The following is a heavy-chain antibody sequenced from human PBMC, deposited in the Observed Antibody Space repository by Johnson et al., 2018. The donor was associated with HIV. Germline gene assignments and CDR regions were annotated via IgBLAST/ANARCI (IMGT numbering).Heavy chain of an antibody. D-gene: IGHD4-17*01. J-gene: IGHJ3*02. CDR1: GFTFEDDA. V-gene: IGHV3-30-3*01. CDR2: ISYDGSNK. Sequence: QVQLVESGGGLVQPGRSLRLSCAASGFTFEDDAMHWVRQAPGKGLEWVAVISYDGSNKYYADSVTGRFTISRDNSKNTLYLQMNSLRAEDTAVYYCARGMTTVTNHDAFDIWGQGTMVTVSS. CDR3: ARGMTTVTNHDAFDI.